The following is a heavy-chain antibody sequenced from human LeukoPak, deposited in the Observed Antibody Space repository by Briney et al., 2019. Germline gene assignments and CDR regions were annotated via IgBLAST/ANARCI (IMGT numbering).Heavy chain of an antibody. CDR1: GFTFSSYS. CDR3: ARVGMVQGVIIMSFDY. J-gene: IGHJ4*02. D-gene: IGHD3-10*01. Sequence: GRSLRLSCAASGFTFSSYSMNWVRQAPGKGLEWVSSISSSSSYIYYADSVKGRFTISRDNAKNSLYLQMNSLRAEDTAVYYCARVGMVQGVIIMSFDYWGQGTLVTVSS. V-gene: IGHV3-21*01. CDR2: ISSSSSYI.